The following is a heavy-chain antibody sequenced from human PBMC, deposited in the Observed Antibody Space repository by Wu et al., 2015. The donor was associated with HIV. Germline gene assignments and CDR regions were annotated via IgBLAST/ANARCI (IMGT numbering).Heavy chain of an antibody. V-gene: IGHV1-8*01. CDR2: MNPNSGNT. Sequence: QVQLVQSGAEVKKPGASVKVSCKASGYTFTSYDINWVRQATGQGLEWMGWMNPNSGNTGYAQKFQGRVTMTRNTSIRTAYMELSSLRSEDTATYYCAKQRAYTNDWYIYDYWGQGTLVTASS. CDR3: AKQRAYTNDWYIYDY. D-gene: IGHD6-19*01. J-gene: IGHJ4*02. CDR1: GYTFTSYD.